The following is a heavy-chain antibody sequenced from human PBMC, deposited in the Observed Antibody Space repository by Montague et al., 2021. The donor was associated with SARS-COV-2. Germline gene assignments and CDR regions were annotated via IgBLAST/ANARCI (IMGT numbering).Heavy chain of an antibody. Sequence: SETLSLTCTVSGDSIRSYHWTWIRQPPGKGLEWIGRISDSGRTIXNPSLKSRVTISVDTSKNQFFLNLRSMVAADTAIYYCTRDRGIAAAGNYYYGMDVWGPGTTVTVSS. CDR1: GDSIRSYH. J-gene: IGHJ6*02. V-gene: IGHV4-59*13. D-gene: IGHD6-13*01. CDR3: TRDRGIAAAGNYYYGMDV. CDR2: ISDSGRT.